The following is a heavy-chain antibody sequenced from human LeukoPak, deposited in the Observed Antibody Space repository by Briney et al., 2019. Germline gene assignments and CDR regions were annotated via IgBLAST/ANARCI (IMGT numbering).Heavy chain of an antibody. D-gene: IGHD3-3*01. CDR3: ARPSGFLEWLSHRDYYYMDV. J-gene: IGHJ6*03. V-gene: IGHV4-39*01. CDR2: IYYSGST. Sequence: SETLSLTCTVSGGSISSSSYYWGWIRQPPGKGLEWIGSIYYSGSTYYNPSLKSRVTISVDTSKNQFSLKLSSVTAADTAVYYCARPSGFLEWLSHRDYYYMDVWGKGTTVTVSS. CDR1: GGSISSSSYY.